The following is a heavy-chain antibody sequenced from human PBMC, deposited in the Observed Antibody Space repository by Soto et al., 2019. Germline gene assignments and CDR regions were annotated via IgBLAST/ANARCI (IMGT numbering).Heavy chain of an antibody. D-gene: IGHD4-17*01. CDR3: ASYGDYAGSAFDI. J-gene: IGHJ3*02. Sequence: SETLSLTCTVSGGSISSYYWSWIRQPPGKGLEWIGYIYYSGSTNYNPSLKSRVTISVDTSKNQFSLKLSSVTAADTAVYYCASYGDYAGSAFDIWGQGTMVTVSS. CDR2: IYYSGST. V-gene: IGHV4-59*01. CDR1: GGSISSYY.